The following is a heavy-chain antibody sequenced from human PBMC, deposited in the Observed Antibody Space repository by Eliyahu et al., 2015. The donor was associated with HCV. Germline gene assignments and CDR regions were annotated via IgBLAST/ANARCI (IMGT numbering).Heavy chain of an antibody. CDR2: IFGEDSDT. Sequence: LQLVQSGAELKKPGESLKISCQGAGYSLTKYWIGWVRQTPREGFEWVGVIFGEDSDTRYSPSFQGQVTISVDKSLNTAYLQWTSLKASDSAMYFCARLGSGLSPPDYFHSWGQGTLVTVSS. V-gene: IGHV5-51*01. CDR1: GYSLTKYW. D-gene: IGHD6-19*01. CDR3: ARLGSGLSPPDYFHS. J-gene: IGHJ4*02.